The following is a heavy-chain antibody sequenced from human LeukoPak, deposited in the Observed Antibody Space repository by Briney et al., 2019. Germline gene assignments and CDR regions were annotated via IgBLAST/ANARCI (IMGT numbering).Heavy chain of an antibody. Sequence: SETLSLTCTVSGGSISSYYWSWIRQPPGKGLEWIGYIYYSGSTNYNPSLKSRVTISVDTSKNQFSLKLSSVTAADTAVYYCASTGKPAAGTWGYYYYYMDVWGKGTTVTISS. V-gene: IGHV4-59*08. CDR3: ASTGKPAAGTWGYYYYYMDV. J-gene: IGHJ6*03. CDR1: GGSISSYY. D-gene: IGHD6-13*01. CDR2: IYYSGST.